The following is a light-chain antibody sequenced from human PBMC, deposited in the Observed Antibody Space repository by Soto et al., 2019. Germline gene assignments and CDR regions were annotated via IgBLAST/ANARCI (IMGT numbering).Light chain of an antibody. V-gene: IGKV3-20*01. CDR1: QSVDSKY. CDR3: QQYGYSSWT. Sequence: EIVFTQSPGTLSLSPGERATLSCRASQSVDSKYLAWYQQKPGQAPRILIFAASSRATGIPDRFSGSGSGTDFTLTISRLEPGDFAVYYCQQYGYSSWTFGQGTKVDIK. J-gene: IGKJ1*01. CDR2: AAS.